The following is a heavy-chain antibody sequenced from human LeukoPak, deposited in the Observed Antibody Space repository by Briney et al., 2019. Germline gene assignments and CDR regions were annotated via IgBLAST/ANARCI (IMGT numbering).Heavy chain of an antibody. CDR1: GFTFSSYA. V-gene: IGHV3-23*01. J-gene: IGHJ4*02. CDR2: ISGSGGST. CDR3: AKDPRFRDGQGSSRNY. Sequence: SGGSLRLSCAASGFTFSSYAMSWVRQAPGKGLEWVSAISGSGGSTYYADSVKGRFTISRDNSKNTLYLQMNSLRAEDTAVYYCAKDPRFRDGQGSSRNYWGQGTLVTVSS. D-gene: IGHD5-24*01.